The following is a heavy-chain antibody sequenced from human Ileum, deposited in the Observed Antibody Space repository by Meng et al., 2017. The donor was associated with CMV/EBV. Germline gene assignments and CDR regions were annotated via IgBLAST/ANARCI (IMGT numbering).Heavy chain of an antibody. CDR2: TYSGGTT. CDR3: RGWVDLSSATDV. V-gene: IGHV3-66*02. D-gene: IGHD1-26*01. Sequence: GESLKISCAVSGFTVSSNEMSWVRQASGMGLEWVSVTYSGGTTYYADSVKGRFIVSRDNSKNTFYLLMNSLRPEDTAIYFCRGWVDLSSATDVWGQGTTVTVSS. J-gene: IGHJ6*02. CDR1: GFTVSSNE.